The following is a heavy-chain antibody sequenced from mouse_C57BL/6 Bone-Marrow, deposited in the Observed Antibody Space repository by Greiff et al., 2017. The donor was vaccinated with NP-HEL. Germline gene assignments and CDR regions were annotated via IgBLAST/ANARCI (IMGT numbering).Heavy chain of an antibody. CDR1: GFNIKDDY. J-gene: IGHJ4*01. V-gene: IGHV14-4*01. Sequence: EVQLQQSGAELVRPGASVKLSCTASGFNIKDDYMHWVKQRPEQGLEWIGWIDPENGDTEYASKFQGKATITADTSSNTAYLQLSSLTSEDTAVYYCTMDDYDGYAMDYWGQGTSVTVSS. D-gene: IGHD2-4*01. CDR2: IDPENGDT. CDR3: TMDDYDGYAMDY.